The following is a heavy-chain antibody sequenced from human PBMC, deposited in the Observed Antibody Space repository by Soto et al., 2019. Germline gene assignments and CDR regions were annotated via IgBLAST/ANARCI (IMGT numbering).Heavy chain of an antibody. Sequence: EVQLVESGGGLAQPGRSLRLSCAASGFTFDDYAMHWVRQAPGKGLEWVSGISWNSGSIGYADSVKGRFTISRDNAKNSLYLQMNSLRAEDTALYYCAKVGYSTGWEFDYWGQGTLVTVSS. CDR1: GFTFDDYA. J-gene: IGHJ4*02. V-gene: IGHV3-9*01. D-gene: IGHD6-25*01. CDR3: AKVGYSTGWEFDY. CDR2: ISWNSGSI.